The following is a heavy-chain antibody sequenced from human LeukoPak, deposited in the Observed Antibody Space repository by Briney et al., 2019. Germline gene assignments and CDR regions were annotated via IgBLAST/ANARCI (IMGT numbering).Heavy chain of an antibody. CDR2: INPSGGST. CDR1: GYTFTSYY. D-gene: IGHD4-23*01. J-gene: IGHJ6*03. V-gene: IGHV1-46*01. Sequence: GASVKVSCKASGYTFTSYYMHWVRQAPGQGLEWMGIINPSGGSTSYAQKFQGRVTMTKDTSTSTVYMELSSLRSEDTAVYYCAILEDYGGNSGSYYYYMDVWGKGTTVTVSS. CDR3: AILEDYGGNSGSYYYYMDV.